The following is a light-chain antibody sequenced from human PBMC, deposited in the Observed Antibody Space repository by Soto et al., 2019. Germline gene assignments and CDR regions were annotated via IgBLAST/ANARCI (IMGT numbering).Light chain of an antibody. Sequence: SYELTQPPSVSVSPGQTASITCSGDKLGDKYACWYQQKPGQSPGLVIYQNSKRPSGIAERFSGSNSGNTATLTISGTQAMDEDDYCCQAWDSSTVVFGGGTKLTVL. J-gene: IGLJ2*01. CDR2: QNS. CDR3: QAWDSSTVV. V-gene: IGLV3-1*01. CDR1: KLGDKY.